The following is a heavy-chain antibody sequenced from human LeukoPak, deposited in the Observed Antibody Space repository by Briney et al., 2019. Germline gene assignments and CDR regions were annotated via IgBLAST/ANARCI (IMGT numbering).Heavy chain of an antibody. D-gene: IGHD6-19*01. CDR3: ARGRDSSGWLLDY. J-gene: IGHJ4*02. V-gene: IGHV4-4*02. CDR2: IYHSGST. CDR1: GGSISGSNW. Sequence: SETLSLTCAVSGGSISGSNWWGWVRQPPGKGLEWIGEIYHSGSTNYNPSLKSRVTISVDKSKNQFSLKLSSVTAADTAVYYCARGRDSSGWLLDYWGQGTLVTVSS.